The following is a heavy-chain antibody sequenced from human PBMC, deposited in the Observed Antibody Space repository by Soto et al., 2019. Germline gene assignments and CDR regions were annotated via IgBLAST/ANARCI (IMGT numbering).Heavy chain of an antibody. V-gene: IGHV4-61*01. CDR3: ARVVPDVVVPAATVFDY. J-gene: IGHJ4*02. D-gene: IGHD2-2*01. Sequence: KPSESLSLTCTVSGGSVSSGSYYWSWIRQPPGKGLEWIGYIYYSGSTNYNPSLKSRVTISVDTSKNQFSLKLSSVTAADTAVYYCARVVPDVVVPAATVFDYWGQGTLVTV. CDR1: GGSVSSGSYY. CDR2: IYYSGST.